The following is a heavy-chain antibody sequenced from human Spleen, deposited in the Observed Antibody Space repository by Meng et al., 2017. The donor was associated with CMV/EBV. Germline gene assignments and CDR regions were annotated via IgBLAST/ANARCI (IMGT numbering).Heavy chain of an antibody. Sequence: LRLSCAASGFTFSDYYISWIRQHPGKGMEWIGYIYYSGSTYYSPSLKSRVTISVDTSKNQFSLKLSSVTAADTAVYYCVRVGVNAYYYGMDIWGQGTTVTVSS. CDR1: GFTFSDYY. CDR2: IYYSGST. D-gene: IGHD4-23*01. V-gene: IGHV4-31*02. CDR3: VRVGVNAYYYGMDI. J-gene: IGHJ6*02.